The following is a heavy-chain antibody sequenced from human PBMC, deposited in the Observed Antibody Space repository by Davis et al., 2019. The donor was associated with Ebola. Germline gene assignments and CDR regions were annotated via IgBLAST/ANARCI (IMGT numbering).Heavy chain of an antibody. D-gene: IGHD2-2*01. CDR1: GFTFTNAW. J-gene: IGHJ4*02. CDR3: TSVPATGDLDY. CDR2: IRSKANSYAT. Sequence: GESLKISCAASGFTFTNAWITWVRQGPGGGLEWVGRIRSKANSYATAYAASVKGRFTISRDDSKNTAYLQMNSLKTEDTAVYYCTSVPATGDLDYWGQGTLVTVSS. V-gene: IGHV3-73*01.